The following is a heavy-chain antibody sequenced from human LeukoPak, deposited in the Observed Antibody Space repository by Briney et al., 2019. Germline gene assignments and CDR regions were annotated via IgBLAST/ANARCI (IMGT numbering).Heavy chain of an antibody. V-gene: IGHV4-61*02. CDR1: GGSISSGSYY. J-gene: IGHJ4*02. Sequence: SETLSLTCTASGGSISSGSYYWSWIRQPAGRGLEWIGRVYTSGSPNYNPSLKGRATIAVTTSKHQLSMKPSSVPAADPAIYYRARNFYGSGSYYSEICDWGQGTLVTV. CDR2: VYTSGSP. CDR3: ARNFYGSGSYYSEICD. D-gene: IGHD3-10*01.